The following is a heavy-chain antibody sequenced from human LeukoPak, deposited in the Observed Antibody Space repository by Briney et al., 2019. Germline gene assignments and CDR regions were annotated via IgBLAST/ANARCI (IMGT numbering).Heavy chain of an antibody. CDR3: AKRGPGSPQSGKYYFDY. V-gene: IGHV3-23*01. Sequence: GGSLGLSCAASGFTFSTYGMTWVRQAPGKGLEWVSAISGSAATTFYADSVKGRFTISRDNSKNTLYLQMNSLRAEDTAVYYCAKRGPGSPQSGKYYFDYWGQGTLVTVSS. CDR1: GFTFSTYG. J-gene: IGHJ4*02. CDR2: ISGSAATT. D-gene: IGHD3-10*01.